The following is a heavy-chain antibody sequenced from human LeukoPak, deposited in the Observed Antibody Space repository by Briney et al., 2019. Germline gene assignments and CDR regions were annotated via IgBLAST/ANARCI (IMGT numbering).Heavy chain of an antibody. D-gene: IGHD2-15*01. CDR1: GFTFTSYG. Sequence: GGSLRLSCAASGFTFTSYGMSWVRQAPGKGLEWVSAISGSGSGTYYADSVKGRFTISRDNSKNTLSLQMNSLRAEDTAIYYCAKLGSGSFDYWGQGTLVTVSS. V-gene: IGHV3-23*01. J-gene: IGHJ4*02. CDR2: ISGSGSGT. CDR3: AKLGSGSFDY.